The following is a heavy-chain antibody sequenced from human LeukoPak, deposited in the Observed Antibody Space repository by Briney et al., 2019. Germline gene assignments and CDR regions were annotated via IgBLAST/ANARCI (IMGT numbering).Heavy chain of an antibody. J-gene: IGHJ4*02. CDR1: GYTFTDFG. CDR2: ISAYNGNA. Sequence: GASVKVSCKASGYTFTDFGISWVRQAPGQGLEWMGWISAYNGNADYAQKIQARVTVTADTSTRTAYMELRGLRSDDTAVYYCVRDVGHVPGIFWDYWGQGTRVTVSS. D-gene: IGHD3-10*02. CDR3: VRDVGHVPGIFWDY. V-gene: IGHV1-18*04.